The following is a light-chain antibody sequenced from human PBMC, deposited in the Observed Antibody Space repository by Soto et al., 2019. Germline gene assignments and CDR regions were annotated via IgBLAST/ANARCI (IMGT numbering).Light chain of an antibody. Sequence: DNQMTQSPSSLSASVGDRVTITCQASQAIKNNLNWYQQKPGKAPKLLIYGASNLETGVPSRSSGGGSGTDFTFTITSLQPQDFATYYCQQYDSLARCTFGGGTKVEI. CDR1: QAIKNN. CDR2: GAS. V-gene: IGKV1-33*01. CDR3: QQYDSLARCT. J-gene: IGKJ4*01.